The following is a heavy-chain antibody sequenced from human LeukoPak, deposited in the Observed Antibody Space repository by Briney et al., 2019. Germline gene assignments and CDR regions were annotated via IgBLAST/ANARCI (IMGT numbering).Heavy chain of an antibody. CDR2: INHSGST. D-gene: IGHD4-17*01. J-gene: IGHJ4*02. V-gene: IGHV4-34*01. CDR3: ARADYGLKYYFDY. CDR1: GRSFSGYY. Sequence: SETLSLTCAVYGRSFSGYYWSWIRQPPGKGPEWIGEINHSGSTNYNPSLKSRVTISVDTSRNQFSLKLSSVTAADTAVYYCARADYGLKYYFDYWGQGTLVTVSS.